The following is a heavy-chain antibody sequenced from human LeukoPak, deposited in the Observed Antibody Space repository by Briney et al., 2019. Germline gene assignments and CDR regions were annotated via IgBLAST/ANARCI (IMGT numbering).Heavy chain of an antibody. J-gene: IGHJ4*02. D-gene: IGHD3-3*01. CDR3: ATQTTIFGVESDY. V-gene: IGHV4-39*01. CDR1: GGSINSRSYY. CDR2: IYYSGSA. Sequence: KTSETLSLTCTVSGGSINSRSYYWGWIRQPPGKGLEWIGSIYYSGSAYSDPSLRSRVTISVDTSKNQFSLRLSSVTAAGTAVYYCATQTTIFGVESDYWGQGSLVTVSS.